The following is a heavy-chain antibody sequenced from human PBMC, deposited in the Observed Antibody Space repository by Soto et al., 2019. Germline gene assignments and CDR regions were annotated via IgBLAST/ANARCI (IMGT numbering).Heavy chain of an antibody. J-gene: IGHJ6*02. CDR1: GYIFVNYG. CDR3: VMVDNYVTPTPQDV. CDR2: ISPYTGNT. V-gene: IGHV1-18*01. Sequence: SVKVSCKASGYIFVNYGIAWVRQAPGQGLEWMGWISPYTGNTHSASKVQGRLTMTTDTSTSTAYMDLGSLTSDDTAVYYCVMVDNYVTPTPQDVWGQGTTVTVSS. D-gene: IGHD3-16*01.